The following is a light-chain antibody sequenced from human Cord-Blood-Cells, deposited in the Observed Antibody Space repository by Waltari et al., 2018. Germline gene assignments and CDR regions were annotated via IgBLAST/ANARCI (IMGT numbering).Light chain of an antibody. CDR3: AAWEDSLSGLV. V-gene: IGLV1-47*01. J-gene: IGLJ3*02. CDR1: SSNIGSNY. CDR2: RNN. Sequence: QSVLTQPPSASGTPGQRVTISCSGTSSNIGSNYVYRSQQLPGTAPKLLIYRNNQRPSGVANRFSGSKSGTSASLAISGLRSEDEADYYCAAWEDSLSGLVFGGGTKLTVL.